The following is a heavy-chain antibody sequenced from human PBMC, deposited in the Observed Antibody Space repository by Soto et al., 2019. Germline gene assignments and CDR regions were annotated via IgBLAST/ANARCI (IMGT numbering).Heavy chain of an antibody. CDR2: IYYSGST. J-gene: IGHJ5*02. D-gene: IGHD6-6*01. CDR3: AREYSSSSMDWFDP. V-gene: IGHV4-39*02. Sequence: SETLSLTCTVSGGSISSSSYYWGWIRQPPGKGLEWIGSIYYSGSTYYNPSLKSRVTISVDTSKNQFSLKLSSVTAADTAVYYCAREYSSSSMDWFDPWGQGTLVTVSS. CDR1: GGSISSSSYY.